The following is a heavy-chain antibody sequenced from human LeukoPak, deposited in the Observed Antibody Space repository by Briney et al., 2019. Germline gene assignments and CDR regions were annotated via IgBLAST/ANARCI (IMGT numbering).Heavy chain of an antibody. CDR2: LGYDGNEK. CDR1: VFPFSIDV. J-gene: IGHJ4*02. CDR3: VKDRATKWSFDY. Sequence: GGPLRLPCAAWVFPFSIDVMHGAPQPPGRGRGGVPFLGYDGNEKYYAGSVKGRFTISRDNSRNTLYLQMNSLRPDDTALYYCVKDRATKWSFDYWGQGTLVTVSS. D-gene: IGHD2-15*01. V-gene: IGHV3-30*02.